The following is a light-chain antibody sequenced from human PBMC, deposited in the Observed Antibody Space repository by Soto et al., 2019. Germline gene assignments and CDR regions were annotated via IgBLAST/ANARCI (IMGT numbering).Light chain of an antibody. Sequence: QSVLTQPPSVSGAPGQRVTISCTGSSSNIGADYDVHWYQQLPGTAPKLLIYGNSNRPSGVPDRFSGSKSGTSASLAITGLQAEDEADYYCKSYDSSLSGYVFGTGTKLTVL. V-gene: IGLV1-40*01. J-gene: IGLJ1*01. CDR1: SSNIGADYD. CDR2: GNS. CDR3: KSYDSSLSGYV.